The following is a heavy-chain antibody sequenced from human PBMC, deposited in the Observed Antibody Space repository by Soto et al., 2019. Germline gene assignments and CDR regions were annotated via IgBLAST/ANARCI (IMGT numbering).Heavy chain of an antibody. CDR2: INPDGSRT. D-gene: IGHD1-26*01. Sequence: GGSLRLSCAASGFTFSSYWMHWVRQAPGKGLVWVSRINPDGSRTNYADSVKGRFTISRDNARNALYLQMNSLRAEDTAVYYCAGSPTQGGYWDHGTLVTVSS. J-gene: IGHJ4*01. CDR3: AGSPTQGGY. V-gene: IGHV3-74*01. CDR1: GFTFSSYW.